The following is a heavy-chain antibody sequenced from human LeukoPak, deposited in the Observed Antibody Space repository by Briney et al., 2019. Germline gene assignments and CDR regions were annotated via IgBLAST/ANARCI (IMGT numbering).Heavy chain of an antibody. J-gene: IGHJ4*02. V-gene: IGHV4-59*01. D-gene: IGHD1-26*01. CDR1: GGSISSYY. CDR2: IYYSGST. CDR3: ARGAKSYYGKYYFDF. Sequence: SETLSLTCTVSGGSISSYYWSWIRQPPGKGLEWIGYIYYSGSTNYNPSLRSRVTISVDTSKNQFSLKLTSVTAADTAVYYCARGAKSYYGKYYFDFWGQGALVTVSS.